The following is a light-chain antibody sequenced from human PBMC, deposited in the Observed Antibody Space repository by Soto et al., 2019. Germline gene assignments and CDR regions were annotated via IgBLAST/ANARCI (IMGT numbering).Light chain of an antibody. CDR1: QSISNY. Sequence: DIQMTQSPSSLSASVGDRVTMTCRASQSISNYLNWYQQKPGKAPNLLICTASSLQSGVPSRFSGSGSGTDFTLTISSLQPEDFVTYYCQQSFRSPFTFGPGTKVDIK. CDR2: TAS. V-gene: IGKV1-39*01. CDR3: QQSFRSPFT. J-gene: IGKJ3*01.